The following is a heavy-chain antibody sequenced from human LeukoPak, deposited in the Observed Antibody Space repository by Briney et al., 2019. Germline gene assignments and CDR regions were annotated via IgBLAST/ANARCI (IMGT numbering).Heavy chain of an antibody. J-gene: IGHJ6*03. CDR3: AKDHKSGNRKEGTAMVRRRDYYYYYMDV. D-gene: IGHD5-18*01. CDR2: ISGSVGST. Sequence: GGSLRLSCAASGFTFSSYWMSWVRQAPGKGLEWVSGISGSVGSTFYADSVKGRFTISRDNSKNTLYLQMNSLRAEDTAVYYCAKDHKSGNRKEGTAMVRRRDYYYYYMDVWGKGTTVTVSS. CDR1: GFTFSSYW. V-gene: IGHV3-23*01.